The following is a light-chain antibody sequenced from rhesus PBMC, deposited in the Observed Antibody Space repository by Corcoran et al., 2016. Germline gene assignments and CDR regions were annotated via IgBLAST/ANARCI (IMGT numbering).Light chain of an antibody. Sequence: EVVLTQSPAFQSVTLKEKVTITCQASQSIGSSLHWYQQNPDQSPNLPLKFASQSISGVPTRFSGKGSGTDFTPTINSLEAEDAATYYCQQSSSFPQTVGQGTKVEIK. CDR3: QQSSSFPQT. V-gene: IGKV6-55*01. J-gene: IGKJ1*01. CDR1: QSIGSS. CDR2: FAS.